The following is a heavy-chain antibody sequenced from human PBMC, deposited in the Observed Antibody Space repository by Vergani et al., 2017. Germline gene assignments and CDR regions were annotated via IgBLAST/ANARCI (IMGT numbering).Heavy chain of an antibody. CDR1: GGSVSSGSYY. CDR3: ARPTTVTMRDDAFDI. V-gene: IGHV4-61*01. D-gene: IGHD4-17*01. Sequence: QVQLQESGPGLVKPSETLSLTCTVSGGSVSSGSYYWSWIRQPPGKGLEWIGYIYYSGSTYYNPSLKSRVTISVDTSKNQFSLKLSSVTAADTAVYYCARPTTVTMRDDAFDIWGQGTMVTVSS. CDR2: IYYSGST. J-gene: IGHJ3*02.